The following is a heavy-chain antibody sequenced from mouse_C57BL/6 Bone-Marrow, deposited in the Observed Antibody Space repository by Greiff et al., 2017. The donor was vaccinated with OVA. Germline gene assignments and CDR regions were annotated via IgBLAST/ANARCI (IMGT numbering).Heavy chain of an antibody. J-gene: IGHJ4*01. CDR2: IHPNSGST. D-gene: IGHD1-1*01. V-gene: IGHV1-64*01. CDR1: GYTFTSYW. CDR3: ARRNYYGSSGGAMDY. Sequence: QVQLQQPGAELVKPGASVKLSCKASGYTFTSYWMHWVKQRPGQGLEWIGMIHPNSGSTNYNEKFKSKATLTVDKSSSTAYMQLSSLTSEDSAVYYCARRNYYGSSGGAMDYWGQGTSVTVSS.